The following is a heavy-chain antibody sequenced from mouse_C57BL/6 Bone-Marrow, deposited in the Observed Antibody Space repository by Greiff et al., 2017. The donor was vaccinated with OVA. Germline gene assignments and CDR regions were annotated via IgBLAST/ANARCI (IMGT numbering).Heavy chain of an antibody. CDR2: IDPENGDT. J-gene: IGHJ1*03. V-gene: IGHV14-4*01. D-gene: IGHD1-1*01. Sequence: EVKLQESGAELVRPGASVKLSCTASGFNIKADYMHWVKPRPEQGLEWIGWIDPENGDTEYASKFQGKATITADTSSNTAYLQLSSLTSEDTAVYYCTTYYYGSRWYFDVWGTGTTVTVSS. CDR3: TTYYYGSRWYFDV. CDR1: GFNIKADY.